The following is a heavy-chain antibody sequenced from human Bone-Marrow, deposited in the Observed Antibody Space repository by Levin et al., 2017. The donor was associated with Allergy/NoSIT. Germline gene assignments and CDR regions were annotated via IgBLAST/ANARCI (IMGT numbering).Heavy chain of an antibody. CDR2: IGWNGGSK. J-gene: IGHJ6*02. V-gene: IGHV3-9*01. CDR1: GFTFDDYA. D-gene: IGHD3-3*01. Sequence: PGGSLRLSCAASGFTFDDYAMHWVRQAPGRGLEWVAGIGWNGGSKGYADSVKGRFLVSRDNVKQSVSLQMNSLSPEDTALYYCVKDRILKSYGLEVWGQGTMVTVSS. CDR3: VKDRILKSYGLEV.